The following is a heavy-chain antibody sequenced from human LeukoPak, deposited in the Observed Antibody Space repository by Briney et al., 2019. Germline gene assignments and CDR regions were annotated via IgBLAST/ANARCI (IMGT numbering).Heavy chain of an antibody. J-gene: IGHJ5*02. D-gene: IGHD6-19*01. V-gene: IGHV1-8*01. CDR2: MNPNSGNT. Sequence: ASVKVSCKASGYTFTSYDINWVRQATGQGLEWMGWMNPNSGNTGYAQKFQGRVTMTRNTSISTAYMKLSSLRSEDTAVYYCARGRIAVAIITGFDPWGQGTLVTVSS. CDR1: GYTFTSYD. CDR3: ARGRIAVAIITGFDP.